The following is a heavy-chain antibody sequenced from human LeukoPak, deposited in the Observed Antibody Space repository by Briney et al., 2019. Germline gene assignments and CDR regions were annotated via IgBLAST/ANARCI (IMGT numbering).Heavy chain of an antibody. J-gene: IGHJ6*03. D-gene: IGHD3-22*01. CDR3: ARGGYYDSSGYYYYMDV. Sequence: GGSLRLSRAASGFTFSSYEMNWVRQAPGKGLEWVSYISSSGSTIYYADSVKGRLTISRDNAKNSLYLQMNSLRAEDTAVYYCARGGYYDSSGYYYYMDVWGKGTTVTVTS. CDR2: ISSSGSTI. CDR1: GFTFSSYE. V-gene: IGHV3-48*03.